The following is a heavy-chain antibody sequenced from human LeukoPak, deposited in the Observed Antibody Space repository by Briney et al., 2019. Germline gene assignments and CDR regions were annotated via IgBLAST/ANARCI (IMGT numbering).Heavy chain of an antibody. CDR3: AREFRMATIKGAFDI. CDR2: IYSGGST. CDR1: GFTVSSNY. J-gene: IGHJ3*02. D-gene: IGHD5-24*01. V-gene: IGHV3-53*01. Sequence: GGSLRLSXAASGFTVSSNYMSWVRQAPGKGLEWVSVIYSGGSTYYADSVKGRFTISRDNSKNTLYFQMNSLRAEDTAVYYCAREFRMATIKGAFDIWGQGTMVTVSS.